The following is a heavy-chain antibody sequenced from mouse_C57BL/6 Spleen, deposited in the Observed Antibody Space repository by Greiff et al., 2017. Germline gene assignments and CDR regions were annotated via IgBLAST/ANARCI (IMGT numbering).Heavy chain of an antibody. CDR3: AREEVLRRENYFDY. V-gene: IGHV1-76*01. CDR1: GYTFTDYY. J-gene: IGHJ2*01. Sequence: QVQLQQSGAELVRPGASVKLSCKASGYTFTDYYINWVKQRPGQGLEWIARIYPGSGNTYYNEKFKGKATLTAEKSSSTAYMQLSSLTSEDSAVYFCAREEVLRRENYFDYWGQGTTLTVSS. CDR2: IYPGSGNT. D-gene: IGHD2-4*01.